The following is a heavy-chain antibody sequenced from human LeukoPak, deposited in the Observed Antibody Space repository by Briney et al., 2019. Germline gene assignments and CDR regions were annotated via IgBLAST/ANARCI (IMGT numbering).Heavy chain of an antibody. V-gene: IGHV3-7*03. CDR1: GLTFSSYW. Sequence: GGSLRLSCAASGLTFSSYWMSWVRQAPGKGLEWVANIKQDGSEKYYVDSVKGRFTISRDNAKNSLYLQMNSLRAEDTALYYCAKDLLAPSYSSSPVDAFDIWGQGTMVTVSS. J-gene: IGHJ3*02. CDR3: AKDLLAPSYSSSPVDAFDI. CDR2: IKQDGSEK. D-gene: IGHD6-13*01.